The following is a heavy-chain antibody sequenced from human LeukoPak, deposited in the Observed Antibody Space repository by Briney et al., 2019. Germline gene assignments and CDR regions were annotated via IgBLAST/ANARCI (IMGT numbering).Heavy chain of an antibody. CDR1: GFTFSSYA. J-gene: IGHJ4*02. V-gene: IGHV3-30-3*02. D-gene: IGHD3-22*01. Sequence: GGSLRLSCAASGFTFSSYAMHWVRQAPGKGLEWVAVISYDGSNKYHADSVKGRFTISRDNSKNTLYLQMNSLRAEDTAVYYCAKHITMTKTPFDYWGQGTLVTVSS. CDR3: AKHITMTKTPFDY. CDR2: ISYDGSNK.